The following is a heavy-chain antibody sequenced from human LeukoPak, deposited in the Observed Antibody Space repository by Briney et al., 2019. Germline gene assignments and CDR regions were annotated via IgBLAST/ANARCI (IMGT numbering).Heavy chain of an antibody. Sequence: SQTLSLTCTVSGGSISSGDYYWSWIRQPPGKGLEWIGYIYYSGSTYYNLSLKSRVTISVDTSKNQFSLKLSSVTAADTAVYYCARDPDSTGYFDYWGQGTLVTVSS. CDR3: ARDPDSTGYFDY. D-gene: IGHD2-21*02. V-gene: IGHV4-30-4*08. CDR2: IYYSGST. CDR1: GGSISSGDYY. J-gene: IGHJ4*02.